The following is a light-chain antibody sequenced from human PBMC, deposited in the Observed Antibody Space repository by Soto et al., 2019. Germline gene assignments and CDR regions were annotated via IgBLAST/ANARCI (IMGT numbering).Light chain of an antibody. V-gene: IGKV3-20*01. J-gene: IGKJ4*01. CDR1: QSVPTNY. CDR3: QQCGSPPFT. Sequence: EIVLTQSPGTLSLSPGERATLSCRASQSVPTNYLAWYQQKPGQAPRLLIYGASSRATGIPDRFSGSGSGTDFTLTISRLEPEAFAVYRCQQCGSPPFTFAGGTKVEIK. CDR2: GAS.